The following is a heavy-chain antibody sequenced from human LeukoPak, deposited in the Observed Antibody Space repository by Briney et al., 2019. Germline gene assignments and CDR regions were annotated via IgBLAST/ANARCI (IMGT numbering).Heavy chain of an antibody. CDR1: WFKLSRLR. J-gene: IGHJ4*02. Sequence: GGSLRLSWAAFWFKLSRLRMYWVRQAPGKGLVWVSRINSDGRSTGYADSVKGRFPISRDNAKNTLYLPMNKLRAEDTARYYLARIRYQLRQKLDDWSQGSLVTVSS. CDR2: INSDGRST. D-gene: IGHD2-2*01. CDR3: ARIRYQLRQKLDD. V-gene: IGHV3-74*01.